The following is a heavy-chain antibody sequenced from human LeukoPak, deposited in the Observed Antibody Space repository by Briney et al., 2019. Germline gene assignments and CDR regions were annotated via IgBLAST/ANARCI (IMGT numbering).Heavy chain of an antibody. CDR1: GYTFTSYG. D-gene: IGHD3-22*01. V-gene: IGHV1-18*01. CDR2: ISAYNGNT. CDR3: ARPYYYDSSGHPTGEALDAFDI. Sequence: GASVKVSCKASGYTFTSYGISWVRQAPGQGLEWMGWISAYNGNTNYAQKLQGRVTMTTDTSTSTAYMELRSLRSDDTAVYYCARPYYYDSSGHPTGEALDAFDIWGQGTMVTVSS. J-gene: IGHJ3*02.